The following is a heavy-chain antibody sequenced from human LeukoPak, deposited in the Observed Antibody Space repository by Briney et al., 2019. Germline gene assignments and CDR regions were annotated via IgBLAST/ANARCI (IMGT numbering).Heavy chain of an antibody. CDR2: ISYDGSNK. Sequence: PGGSLRLSCAASGFTFSSYGMHWVRQAPGKGLEWVAVISYDGSNKYYATSVKGRFTISRDNSKNTLYLQMNSLRAEDTAVYYCAKDTLGYSNYYYYYGMDVWGQGTTVTVSS. V-gene: IGHV3-30*18. CDR1: GFTFSSYG. D-gene: IGHD4-11*01. J-gene: IGHJ6*02. CDR3: AKDTLGYSNYYYYYGMDV.